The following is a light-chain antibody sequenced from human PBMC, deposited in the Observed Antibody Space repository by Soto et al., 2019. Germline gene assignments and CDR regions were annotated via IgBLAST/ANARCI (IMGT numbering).Light chain of an antibody. Sequence: QPVLTQPPSSSASPGESARLTCTLPSDINVGSYYIYWYQQKPASPPRYLLYYYSDSDKGQGSGVPSRFSGSKDASANTGMLLISGLQSEDEADDSGMICPGNFVVVGGRTKLTVL. J-gene: IGLJ2*01. CDR3: MICPGNFVV. CDR1: SDINVGSYY. V-gene: IGLV5-37*01. CDR2: YYSDSDK.